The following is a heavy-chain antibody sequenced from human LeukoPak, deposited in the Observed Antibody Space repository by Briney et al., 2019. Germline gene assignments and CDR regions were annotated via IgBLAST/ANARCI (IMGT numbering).Heavy chain of an antibody. CDR1: GYTFTSYY. D-gene: IGHD1-1*01. Sequence: GASVKVSCKASGYTFTSYYIHWVRQAPGQGLEWMGWLNPKSGGTNYAQKFQGRVTMTRDTIINTAYMELSRLRSDDTAVYYCARNDWNDPWFDPWGQGTLVTVSS. CDR2: LNPKSGGT. V-gene: IGHV1-2*02. J-gene: IGHJ5*02. CDR3: ARNDWNDPWFDP.